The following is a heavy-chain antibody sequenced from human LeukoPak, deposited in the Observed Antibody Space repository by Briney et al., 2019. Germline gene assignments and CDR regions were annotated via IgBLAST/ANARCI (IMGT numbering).Heavy chain of an antibody. CDR3: ARDDRGIAALRNSYFYYMDV. Sequence: GASVKVSCKASGGTFSSHAISWVRQAPGQGLEWMGGIIPIFGTADYAQKFQGRVTFTADESTSTAYMELSSLRSEDTALYYCARDDRGIAALRNSYFYYMDVWGKGTTVTVSS. J-gene: IGHJ6*03. V-gene: IGHV1-69*13. CDR2: IIPIFGTA. CDR1: GGTFSSHA. D-gene: IGHD6-13*01.